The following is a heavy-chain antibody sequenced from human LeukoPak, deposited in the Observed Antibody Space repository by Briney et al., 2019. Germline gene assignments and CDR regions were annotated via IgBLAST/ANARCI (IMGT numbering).Heavy chain of an antibody. CDR1: GGSVSSSSYY. J-gene: IGHJ6*03. Sequence: PSETLSLTCSVSGGSVSSSSYYWAWIRQPPGKGLEWIGSIHYSGRTYNNPSLKSRVTMSADTSKNQFSLKLSSVTAADTAVYYCARAFYPGYYSYMAVWGKGTTVTVSS. CDR2: IHYSGRT. CDR3: ARAFYPGYYSYMAV. V-gene: IGHV4-39*07. D-gene: IGHD3-3*02.